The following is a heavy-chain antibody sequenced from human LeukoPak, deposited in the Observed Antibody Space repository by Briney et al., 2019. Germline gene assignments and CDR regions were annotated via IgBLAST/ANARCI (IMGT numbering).Heavy chain of an antibody. D-gene: IGHD5-24*01. J-gene: IGHJ3*02. Sequence: GGSLSLSCVASGFTFDNHAMTWVRQAPGKGLEWISTISGSGDSTHYADSVKGRFTISRDNSKNTLYLQMNSLRAEDTAVYYCARYLDGSDAFDIWGQGTMVTVSS. V-gene: IGHV3-23*01. CDR1: GFTFDNHA. CDR3: ARYLDGSDAFDI. CDR2: ISGSGDST.